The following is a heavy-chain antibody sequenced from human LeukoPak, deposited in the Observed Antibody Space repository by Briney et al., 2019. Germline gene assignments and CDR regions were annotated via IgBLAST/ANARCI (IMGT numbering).Heavy chain of an antibody. Sequence: GGSLRLSCAASGFTFSTYGMHWVRQAPGKGLEWVAFIRYDGSNKYYGDSVKSRFTISRDNSKNTLDLQMNSLRPEDTAVYSCAKDLSPMVGTKTFDYWGQGTLVTVSS. D-gene: IGHD4/OR15-4a*01. J-gene: IGHJ4*02. CDR3: AKDLSPMVGTKTFDY. CDR1: GFTFSTYG. V-gene: IGHV3-30*02. CDR2: IRYDGSNK.